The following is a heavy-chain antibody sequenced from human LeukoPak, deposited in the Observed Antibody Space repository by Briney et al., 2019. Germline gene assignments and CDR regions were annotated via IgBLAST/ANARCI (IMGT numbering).Heavy chain of an antibody. CDR2: ISAYNGNT. CDR3: ASSSWYDYWYFDL. CDR1: GYTFTSYG. Sequence: ASVKVSCKASGYTFTSYGISWVRQAPGQGLEWMGWISAYNGNTNYAQKLQGRVTMTTDTSTSTAYMELRSLRSDDTAVYYCASSSWYDYWYFDLWGRGTLVIVSS. D-gene: IGHD6-13*01. J-gene: IGHJ2*01. V-gene: IGHV1-18*01.